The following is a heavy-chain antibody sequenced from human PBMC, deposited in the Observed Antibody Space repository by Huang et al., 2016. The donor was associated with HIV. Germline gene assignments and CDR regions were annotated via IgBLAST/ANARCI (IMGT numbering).Heavy chain of an antibody. V-gene: IGHV1-24*01. CDR1: GSTLTELS. CDR3: AAGYDTYYDI. Sequence: QVQLVQSGAEVKKPGASVKVSCKVSGSTLTELSIHWVRQAPGEGLEWMGGFAPEHGETIYAQNFQGRVTMTEDTSTDTAYMELHSLRPEDTAVYYCAAGYDTYYDIWGQGTMVIASS. D-gene: IGHD2-21*01. CDR2: FAPEHGET. J-gene: IGHJ3*02.